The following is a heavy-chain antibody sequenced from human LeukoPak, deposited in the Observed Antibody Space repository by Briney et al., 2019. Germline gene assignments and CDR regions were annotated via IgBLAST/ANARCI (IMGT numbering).Heavy chain of an antibody. J-gene: IGHJ5*02. V-gene: IGHV4-30-4*01. CDR1: GGSITRGDYY. Sequence: SQTLSLTCTVSGGSITRGDYYWSWIRQPPGKGLEWIAYMYYSGSTYYNPSLKSRVTMSADTSKNQFSLKLSSVTAADTAVYYCAISYYYASRIDPWGQGTLVTVSS. CDR3: AISYYYASRIDP. CDR2: MYYSGST. D-gene: IGHD3-22*01.